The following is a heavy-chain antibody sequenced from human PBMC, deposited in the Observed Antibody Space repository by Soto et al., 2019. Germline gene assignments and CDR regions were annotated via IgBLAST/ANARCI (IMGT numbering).Heavy chain of an antibody. Sequence: QVQLVQSGAEVKKPGASVKVSCKASGYIFTSHGISWVRQAPGQWLEWMGRISTYNGNTKYAQKLQGRVTMTTDTSASIAFMELRSLRSDDTAVYYCARDNGQWLVSDGGQGTLVTVSS. D-gene: IGHD6-19*01. J-gene: IGHJ1*01. CDR2: ISTYNGNT. CDR1: GYIFTSHG. V-gene: IGHV1-18*01. CDR3: ARDNGQWLVSD.